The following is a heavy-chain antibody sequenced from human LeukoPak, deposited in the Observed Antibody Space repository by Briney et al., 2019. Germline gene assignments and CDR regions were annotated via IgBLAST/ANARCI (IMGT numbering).Heavy chain of an antibody. J-gene: IGHJ4*02. CDR3: ARATKLVGVFDY. CDR1: GYTFTGYY. V-gene: IGHV1-2*06. Sequence: GASVKVSCKASGYTFTGYYMHWVRQAPGQGLEWMRRINPNSGGTNYALKFQGRVTMTRDTSISPAYMELSRLRSDDTAVYYCARATKLVGVFDYWGQGTLVTVSS. D-gene: IGHD1-26*01. CDR2: INPNSGGT.